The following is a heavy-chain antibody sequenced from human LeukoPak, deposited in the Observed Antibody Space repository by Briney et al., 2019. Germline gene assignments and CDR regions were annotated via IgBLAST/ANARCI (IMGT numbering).Heavy chain of an antibody. CDR2: IYSGGST. D-gene: IGHD1-26*01. Sequence: GGSLRLSCAASGFTVSSNYMSWVRQAPGKGLEWVSVIYSGGSTYYADSVKGRFTISRDNSKNTLYLQMNSLRAEDTAVYYCAKDTAIVGATTWNYWGQGTLVTVSS. V-gene: IGHV3-53*01. CDR1: GFTVSSNY. CDR3: AKDTAIVGATTWNY. J-gene: IGHJ4*02.